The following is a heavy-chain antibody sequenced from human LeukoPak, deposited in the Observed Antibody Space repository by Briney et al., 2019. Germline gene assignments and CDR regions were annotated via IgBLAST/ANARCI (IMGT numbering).Heavy chain of an antibody. Sequence: ASVKVSCKASGYTFTAYSVHWVRQAPGQGLEWMGWINPNSGGTNYAQKFQGRVTMTRDTSISTAYMELSRLRSDDTAVYYCARVLRGRGARYCGGDCYSSYWGQGTLVTVSS. V-gene: IGHV1-2*02. CDR1: GYTFTAYS. J-gene: IGHJ4*02. CDR3: ARVLRGRGARYCGGDCYSSY. CDR2: INPNSGGT. D-gene: IGHD2-21*02.